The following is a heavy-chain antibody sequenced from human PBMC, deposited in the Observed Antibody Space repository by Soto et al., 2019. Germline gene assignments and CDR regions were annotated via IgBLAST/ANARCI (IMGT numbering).Heavy chain of an antibody. D-gene: IGHD4-17*01. CDR1: GFTFSNYA. V-gene: IGHV3-30-3*01. Sequence: QVQLVESGGGVVQPGRALSLSCAAYGFTFSNYAMHWVRQAPVKGLEWVSVILSAGSNKYFADSVKGRFTICRDNYKNRLYLQRNPLSAEATAVYYCASEHLEFLRFVLDYWCQGPLVTASS. CDR2: ILSAGSNK. J-gene: IGHJ4*02. CDR3: ASEHLEFLRFVLDY.